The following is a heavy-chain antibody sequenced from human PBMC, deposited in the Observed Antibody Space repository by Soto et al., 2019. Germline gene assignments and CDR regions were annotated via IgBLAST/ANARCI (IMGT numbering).Heavy chain of an antibody. D-gene: IGHD3-16*01. J-gene: IGHJ5*02. CDR1: GYTFTGYY. CDR3: ARLPRRGTNWFDA. CDR2: INPNSGGT. V-gene: IGHV1-2*02. Sequence: ASVKVSCKASGYTFTGYYMHWVRQAPGQGLEWMGWINPNSGGTNYAQKFQGRVTMTRDTSISTAYMELSRLRSDDTAVYYCARLPRRGTNWFDAWGQGTLVPVSS.